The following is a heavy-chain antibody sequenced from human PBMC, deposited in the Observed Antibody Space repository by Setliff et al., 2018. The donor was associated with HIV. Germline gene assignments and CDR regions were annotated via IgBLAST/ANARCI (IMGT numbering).Heavy chain of an antibody. J-gene: IGHJ4*02. CDR3: VASSSWSCRLNY. D-gene: IGHD2-2*01. Sequence: KTSETLSLTCSIYGVSISVHHWSWIRQPPGKGLEWLGEINHSGNTHYDPSLKSRLTISIDTSKKQFSLKLTSVTAADAAIYYCVASSSWSCRLNYWGQGTLVTVSS. CDR1: GVSISVHH. CDR2: INHSGNT. V-gene: IGHV4-34*01.